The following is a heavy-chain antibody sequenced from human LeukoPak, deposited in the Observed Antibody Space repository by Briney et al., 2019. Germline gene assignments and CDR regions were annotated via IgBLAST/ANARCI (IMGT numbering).Heavy chain of an antibody. J-gene: IGHJ4*02. Sequence: SETLSLTCTVSGGSISSSSYYWGWIRQPPGKGLEWIGSIYYSGSTYYNPSLKSRVTISVDTSKNQFSLKLSSVTAADTAVYYCARGAGRGGYYDYVWGSYRSSYYFDYWGQGTLVTVSS. V-gene: IGHV4-39*07. D-gene: IGHD3-16*02. CDR1: GGSISSSSYY. CDR3: ARGAGRGGYYDYVWGSYRSSYYFDY. CDR2: IYYSGST.